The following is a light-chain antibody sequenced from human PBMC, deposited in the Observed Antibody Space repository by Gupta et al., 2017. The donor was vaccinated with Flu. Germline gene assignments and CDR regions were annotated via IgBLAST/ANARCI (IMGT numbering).Light chain of an antibody. V-gene: IGLV2-23*02. CDR2: EVN. CDR1: SSDVGGYNR. Sequence: ITISCTGTSSDVGGYNRVSWYQQNPGKAPKLVIYEVNKRPSGVSNRFSGSKSGNTASLTISGLQADDESDYYCCSFAGRPTLYVLGTGTRVTV. CDR3: CSFAGRPTLYV. J-gene: IGLJ1*01.